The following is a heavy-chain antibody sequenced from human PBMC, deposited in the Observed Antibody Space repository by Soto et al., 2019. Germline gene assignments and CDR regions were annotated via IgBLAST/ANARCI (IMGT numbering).Heavy chain of an antibody. D-gene: IGHD7-27*01. V-gene: IGHV2-5*02. J-gene: IGHJ4*02. Sequence: SGPTLVNPTQTLTLTCTFSGFSLSTSRAGVGWIRQPPPKALEWLAVVYWDDDKRYSPSLKSRLTITKDTSKNKVVPKMTNMDPVDTATYYCAYRLYAGWLTGSYYDYWGPGTLVTVSS. CDR3: AYRLYAGWLTGSYYDY. CDR1: GFSLSTSRAG. CDR2: VYWDDDK.